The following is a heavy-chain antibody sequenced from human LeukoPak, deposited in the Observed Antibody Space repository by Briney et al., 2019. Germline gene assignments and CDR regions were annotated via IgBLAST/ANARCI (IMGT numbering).Heavy chain of an antibody. CDR1: GGSISSSSFY. D-gene: IGHD3-22*01. V-gene: IGHV4-39*01. Sequence: PSETLSLTCTVPGGSISSSSFYWGWIRQPPGKGLEWIGSIYYSGSTYYNPSLRSRVTISVDTSKNQFSLKLISVTAADTAVYYCARYYYYDTSGYYPRSFFDYWARGPWSPSPQ. CDR2: IYYSGST. CDR3: ARYYYYDTSGYYPRSFFDY. J-gene: IGHJ4*02.